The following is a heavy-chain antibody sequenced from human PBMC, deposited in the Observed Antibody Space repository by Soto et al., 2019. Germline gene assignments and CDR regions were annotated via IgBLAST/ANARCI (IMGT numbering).Heavy chain of an antibody. CDR3: APAAAAGPNNWFDP. D-gene: IGHD6-13*01. CDR1: GFSLSTSGVG. V-gene: IGHV2-5*02. CDR2: IYWDYDK. Sequence: QITLKESGPTLVKPTQTLTLTCTFSGFSLSTSGVGVGWIRQPPGKALEWLALIYWDYDKRYSPSLKSRLTITQDTPKNQVVLTMTNMDPVDTATYYCAPAAAAGPNNWFDPWGQGTLVTVSS. J-gene: IGHJ5*02.